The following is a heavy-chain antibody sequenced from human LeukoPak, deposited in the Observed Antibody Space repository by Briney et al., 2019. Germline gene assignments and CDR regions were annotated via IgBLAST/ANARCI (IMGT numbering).Heavy chain of an antibody. CDR2: IYNSGNT. V-gene: IGHV4-59*08. Sequence: KASETRSLTCTVSGDSISSYSWSWIRQPPGKGLEWIGDIYNSGNTNYNPSLKSRVTMSVSTSKNQFSLSLSSVTAADTAVYYCARQTRYNYGPAFDFWGQGALVTVSS. D-gene: IGHD5-18*01. CDR1: GDSISSYS. CDR3: ARQTRYNYGPAFDF. J-gene: IGHJ4*02.